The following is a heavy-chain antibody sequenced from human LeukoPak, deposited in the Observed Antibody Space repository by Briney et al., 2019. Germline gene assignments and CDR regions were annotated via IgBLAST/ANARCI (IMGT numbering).Heavy chain of an antibody. J-gene: IGHJ4*02. Sequence: ASVKVSCKASGYTFTSYYMHWVRQAPGQGLEWMGIINPSGGSTSYAQKFQGRVTMTRDTSTSTVYMELSSLRSEDTAVYYCARDPQGGAFSGSLAYWGKGTLVTVPS. CDR2: INPSGGST. D-gene: IGHD1-26*01. V-gene: IGHV1-46*01. CDR1: GYTFTSYY. CDR3: ARDPQGGAFSGSLAY.